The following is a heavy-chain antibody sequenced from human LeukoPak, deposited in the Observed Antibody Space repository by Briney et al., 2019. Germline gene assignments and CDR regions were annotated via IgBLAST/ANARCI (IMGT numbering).Heavy chain of an antibody. CDR1: GFTFDDYA. CDR3: AKFSYYYDGSGYFDK. V-gene: IGHV3-9*01. J-gene: IGHJ4*02. CDR2: FSWNSGSK. Sequence: LRLFCAASGFTFDDYAMHLVREAQGQGLGWVSSFSWNSGSKDYADSVKGRFSISRDNAKNSLYLQMNSLRPEDTAFYYCAKFSYYYDGSGYFDKWGQGTLVTVSS. D-gene: IGHD3-22*01.